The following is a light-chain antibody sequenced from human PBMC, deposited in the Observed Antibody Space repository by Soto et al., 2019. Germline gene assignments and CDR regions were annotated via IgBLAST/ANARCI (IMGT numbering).Light chain of an antibody. V-gene: IGKV1-39*01. J-gene: IGKJ1*01. CDR3: HESYSTPWT. CDR2: AAS. Sequence: DIQMPQSPSSLSASVGERVTITCRASQSISSYLYWYQQKPGKAPNLLIYAASSLQSGVPSRFSGSGSGTDFTLTISSLQPEDYGTDYCHESYSTPWTFGEGTKVEIK. CDR1: QSISSY.